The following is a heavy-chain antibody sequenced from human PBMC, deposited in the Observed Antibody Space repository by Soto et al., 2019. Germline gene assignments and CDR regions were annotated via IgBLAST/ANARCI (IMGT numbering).Heavy chain of an antibody. CDR3: ARDLLWSGYYNYFDY. CDR1: GYTFTSYG. J-gene: IGHJ4*02. Sequence: ASVKVFCKASGYTFTSYGISWVRQAPGQGLEWMGWISAYNGNTNYAQKLQGRVTMTTDTSTSTAYMELRSLRSDDTAVYYCARDLLWSGYYNYFDYWGQGTLVTVSS. V-gene: IGHV1-18*01. CDR2: ISAYNGNT. D-gene: IGHD3-3*01.